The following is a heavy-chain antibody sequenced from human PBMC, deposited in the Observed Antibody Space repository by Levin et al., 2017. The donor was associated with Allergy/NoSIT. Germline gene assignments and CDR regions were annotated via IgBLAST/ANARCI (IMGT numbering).Heavy chain of an antibody. V-gene: IGHV3-7*01. CDR1: GFTFSDYW. CDR3: TRVRSDYIWGSSSYRVFYFDY. Sequence: GGSLRLSCAASGFTFSDYWMTWVRQAPGKGLEWVANIKQNGSEKYYVDSVKGRFTISRDNAKNSLYLQMNSLRAEDTAMYYCTRVRSDYIWGSSSYRVFYFDYWGQGALVTVSS. J-gene: IGHJ4*02. CDR2: IKQNGSEK. D-gene: IGHD3-16*02.